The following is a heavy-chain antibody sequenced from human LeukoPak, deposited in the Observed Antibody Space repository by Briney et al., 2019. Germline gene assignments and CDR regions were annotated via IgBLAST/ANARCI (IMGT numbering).Heavy chain of an antibody. J-gene: IGHJ4*02. CDR2: IYTSGST. CDR1: GGSISSGSYD. D-gene: IGHD3-3*01. Sequence: SETLSLTCTVSGGSISSGSYDWSWIRQPAGKGLEWIGRIYTSGSTNYNPSLKSRVTISVDTSKNQFSLKLSSVTAADTAVYYCARGGPYYDFWSGYLPFDYWGQGTLVTVSS. CDR3: ARGGPYYDFWSGYLPFDY. V-gene: IGHV4-61*02.